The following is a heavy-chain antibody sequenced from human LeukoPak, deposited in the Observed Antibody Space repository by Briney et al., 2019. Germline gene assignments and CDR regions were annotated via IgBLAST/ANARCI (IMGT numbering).Heavy chain of an antibody. J-gene: IGHJ4*02. CDR1: GYTFTGYY. V-gene: IGHV1-18*04. D-gene: IGHD6-13*01. Sequence: ASVKVSCKASGYTFTGYYMHWVRQAPGQGLEWMGWISAYNGNTNYAQKLQGRVTMTTDTSTSTAYMELRSLRSDDTAVYYCARDRLYGEQQLVPPGDWGQGTLVTVSS. CDR2: ISAYNGNT. CDR3: ARDRLYGEQQLVPPGD.